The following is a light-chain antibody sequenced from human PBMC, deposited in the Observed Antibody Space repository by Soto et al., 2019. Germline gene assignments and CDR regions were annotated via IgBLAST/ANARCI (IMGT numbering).Light chain of an antibody. CDR2: QDS. CDR3: QAWDSSTGV. V-gene: IGLV3-1*01. J-gene: IGLJ1*01. CDR1: KLGDKY. Sequence: SYELTQPPSVSVSPGQTASITCSGDKLGDKYACWYQQKPGQSPVLVIYQDSKRPSGIPERFSGSNSGNTATLTISGTQAMDEADYYSQAWDSSTGVFGTGTQLTVL.